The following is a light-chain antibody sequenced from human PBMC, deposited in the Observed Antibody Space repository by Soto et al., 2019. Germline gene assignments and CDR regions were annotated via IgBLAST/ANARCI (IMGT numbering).Light chain of an antibody. CDR3: CSYAGSYTHYV. CDR2: DVS. Sequence: QSALTQPRSVSGSPGQSVTISCTGTRSDVGGYNYVSWYQLHPGKAPKLMIYDVSKRPSGVPDRFSGSKSGKTASLTLSGLQAEDEADYYWCSYAGSYTHYVFGTGTKVTVL. V-gene: IGLV2-11*01. CDR1: RSDVGGYNY. J-gene: IGLJ1*01.